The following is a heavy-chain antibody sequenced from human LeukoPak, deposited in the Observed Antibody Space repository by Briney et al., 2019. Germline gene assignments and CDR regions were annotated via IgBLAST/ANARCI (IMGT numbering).Heavy chain of an antibody. CDR3: AREFAEFGFGESVTFDY. CDR1: GYTFTSYA. D-gene: IGHD3-10*01. V-gene: IGHV7-4-1*02. J-gene: IGHJ4*02. Sequence: ASVKVSCKASGYTFTSYAMNWVRQAPGQGLEWMGWINTNTGNPTYAQGFTGRFVFSLDTSVSTAYLQISSLKAEDTAVYYCAREFAEFGFGESVTFDYWGQGTLVTASS. CDR2: INTNTGNP.